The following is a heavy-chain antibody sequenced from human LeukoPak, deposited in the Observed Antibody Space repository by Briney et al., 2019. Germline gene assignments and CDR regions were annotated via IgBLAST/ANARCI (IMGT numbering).Heavy chain of an antibody. CDR3: ARDFDGIGITGTWCWFDP. CDR2: ISSSSSYI. Sequence: PGGSLRLSCAASGFTFSSYSMNWVRQAPGKGLEWVSSISSSSSYIYYADSVKGRFTISRDNAKNSLYLQMNSLRAEDTAVYYCARDFDGIGITGTWCWFDPWGQGTLVTVSS. CDR1: GFTFSSYS. V-gene: IGHV3-21*01. D-gene: IGHD1-20*01. J-gene: IGHJ5*02.